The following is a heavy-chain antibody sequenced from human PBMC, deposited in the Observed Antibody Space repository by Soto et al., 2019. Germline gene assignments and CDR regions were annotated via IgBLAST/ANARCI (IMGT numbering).Heavy chain of an antibody. D-gene: IGHD6-25*01. CDR3: ARAKYSSDLAAYDY. Sequence: GGSLRLSCAASGFTFSSYSMNWVRQAPGKGLEWVSYISSSSSTIYYADSVKGRFTISRDNAKNSLYLQMNSLRAEDTAVYYCARAKYSSDLAAYDYWGQGTLVTVSS. V-gene: IGHV3-48*01. J-gene: IGHJ4*02. CDR1: GFTFSSYS. CDR2: ISSSSSTI.